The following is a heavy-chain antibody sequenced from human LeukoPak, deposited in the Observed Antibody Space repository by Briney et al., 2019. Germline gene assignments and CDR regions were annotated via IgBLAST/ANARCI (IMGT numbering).Heavy chain of an antibody. CDR1: GYTFTSYD. J-gene: IGHJ6*03. CDR3: ARLRITMVRGVIRRSMDV. V-gene: IGHV1-8*01. CDR2: ISAYNGNT. D-gene: IGHD3-10*01. Sequence: ASVKVSCKASGYTFTSYDINWVRQATGQGLEWMGWISAYNGNTNYAQKFQGRVTMTRDTSISTAYMELSRLRSDDTAVYYCARLRITMVRGVIRRSMDVWGKGTTVTISS.